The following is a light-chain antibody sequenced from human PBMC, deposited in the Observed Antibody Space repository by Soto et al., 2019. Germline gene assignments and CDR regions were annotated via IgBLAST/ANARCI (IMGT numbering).Light chain of an antibody. CDR1: QGISSY. V-gene: IGKV1-9*01. Sequence: DIQLTQSPSFLSASVGDRVTITCRASQGISSYLAWYQQKPGKAPKLLIYAASTLQSGVPSRFSGSGSGTEFTLTISSLQPEDFANYYCQKLNSYPLTFGPGTKVDIK. J-gene: IGKJ3*01. CDR3: QKLNSYPLT. CDR2: AAS.